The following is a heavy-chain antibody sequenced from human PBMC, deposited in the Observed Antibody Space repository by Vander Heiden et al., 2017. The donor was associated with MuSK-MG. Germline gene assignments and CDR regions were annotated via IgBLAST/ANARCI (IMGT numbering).Heavy chain of an antibody. D-gene: IGHD2-15*01. CDR1: GFTFDDYA. J-gene: IGHJ6*02. CDR2: ISGDGGST. V-gene: IGHV3-43*02. CDR3: ASGRPFYYYYGMDV. Sequence: EVQLVESGGGVVQPGGSLRLSCAASGFTFDDYAMHWVRQAPGKGLEWVSLISGDGGSTYYADSVKGRFTISRDNSKNSLYLQMNSLRTEDTALYYCASGRPFYYYYGMDVWGQGTTGTVSS.